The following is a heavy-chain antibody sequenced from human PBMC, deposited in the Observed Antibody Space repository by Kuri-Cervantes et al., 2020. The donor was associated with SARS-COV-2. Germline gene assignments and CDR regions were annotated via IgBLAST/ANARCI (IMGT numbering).Heavy chain of an antibody. V-gene: IGHV3-23*01. Sequence: GESLKISCAASGFTFSTYVMSWVRQAPGKGLEWVSDISGSGGSTYYAASVKGRFTISRDNSKNTLYLQTNSLRAEDTAVYYCAKEFFSLGWDGGHLEYWGQGTLVTVSS. CDR1: GFTFSTYV. CDR3: AKEFFSLGWDGGHLEY. D-gene: IGHD3-16*01. J-gene: IGHJ4*02. CDR2: ISGSGGST.